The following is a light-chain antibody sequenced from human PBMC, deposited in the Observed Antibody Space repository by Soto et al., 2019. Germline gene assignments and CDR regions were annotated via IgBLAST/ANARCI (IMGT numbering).Light chain of an antibody. J-gene: IGKJ1*01. Sequence: EIVMTQSPATLSVSPGERATLSCRASQSVSSKLVWYQQKPGQAPRLLIYDASTRATGIPARFSGSGSGTEFTLTISSLQSEDFAVYYCQQYNNWPPWTFGQGTKVDIK. CDR1: QSVSSK. V-gene: IGKV3-15*01. CDR2: DAS. CDR3: QQYNNWPPWT.